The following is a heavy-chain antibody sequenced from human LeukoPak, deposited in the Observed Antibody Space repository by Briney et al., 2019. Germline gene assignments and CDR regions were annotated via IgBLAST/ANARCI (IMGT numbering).Heavy chain of an antibody. CDR1: GDSISSSSYY. V-gene: IGHV4-39*01. J-gene: IGHJ4*02. CDR2: IYYSGST. D-gene: IGHD6-13*01. CDR3: ARRHSSSWYEGY. Sequence: PSETLSLTCTVSGDSISSSSYYRGWIRQPPGKGLEWIGSIYYSGSTYYNPSLKSRVTISVDTSKNQFSLKLSSVTAADTAVYYCARRHSSSWYEGYWGQGTLVTVSS.